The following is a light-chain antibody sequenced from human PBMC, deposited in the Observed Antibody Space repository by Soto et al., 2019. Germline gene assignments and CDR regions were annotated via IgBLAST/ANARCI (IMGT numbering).Light chain of an antibody. CDR1: SSDVGCYNY. CDR2: DVS. Sequence: VLTQPASVSGSPGQSITISCTGTSSDVGCYNYVSWYQHHPGKAPKLIIFDVSDRPSGISDRFSASKSGNTASLTISGLQAEDEADYYCCSYSSGSTPWVFGTGTKVTVL. V-gene: IGLV2-14*03. J-gene: IGLJ1*01. CDR3: CSYSSGSTPWV.